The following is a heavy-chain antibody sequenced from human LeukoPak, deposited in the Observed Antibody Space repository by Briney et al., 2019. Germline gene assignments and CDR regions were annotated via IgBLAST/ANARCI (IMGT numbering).Heavy chain of an antibody. D-gene: IGHD4-23*01. CDR2: IYTSGST. CDR1: GGSISSYY. J-gene: IGHJ4*02. CDR3: ARHDYGGNSVGY. V-gene: IGHV4-4*09. Sequence: SETLSLTCTVSGGSISSYYWSWIRQPPGKGLEWIGYIYTSGSTNYNPSLKSRVTISVDTSKNQFSLKPSSVTAADTAVYYCARHDYGGNSVGYWGQGTLVTVSS.